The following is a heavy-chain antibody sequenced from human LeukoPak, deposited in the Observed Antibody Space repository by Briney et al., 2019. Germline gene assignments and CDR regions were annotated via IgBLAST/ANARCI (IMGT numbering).Heavy chain of an antibody. V-gene: IGHV4-59*01. CDR2: VNYSGST. Sequence: TPSETLSLTCTVSGGSISSYFWSWIRQPPGKRLEWIGFVNYSGSTNYKSSLKSRATISVDTSKNQFSLKLSSVTAADTAVYYCARVASRTTVVIPYAFDIWGQGTMVTVSS. J-gene: IGHJ3*02. D-gene: IGHD4-23*01. CDR1: GGSISSYF. CDR3: ARVASRTTVVIPYAFDI.